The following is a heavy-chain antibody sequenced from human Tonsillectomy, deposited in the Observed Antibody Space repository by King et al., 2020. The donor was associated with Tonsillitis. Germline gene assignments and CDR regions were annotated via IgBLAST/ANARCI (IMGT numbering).Heavy chain of an antibody. J-gene: IGHJ4*01. D-gene: IGHD6-13*01. V-gene: IGHV4-39*01. Sequence: LQLQESGPGLVKTSETLSLTCTVSGGSIRSSSYYWGWIRQPPGKGLEWIGSMYYSGSTYYNPSLKSRVTVSVDTSKNQFSLRLSSVTPADTALYYSATLYTSRWYSSLNYFDYWGQGTLVTVSS. CDR1: GGSIRSSSYY. CDR2: MYYSGST. CDR3: ATLYTSRWYSSLNYFDY.